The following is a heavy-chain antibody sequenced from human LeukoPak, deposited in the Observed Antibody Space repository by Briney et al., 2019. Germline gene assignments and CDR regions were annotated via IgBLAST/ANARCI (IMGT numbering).Heavy chain of an antibody. CDR2: ITNTGGST. V-gene: IGHV3-23*01. CDR1: GFTFSNYA. D-gene: IGHD3-10*01. Sequence: GGSLRLSCAASGFTFSNYAMNWVRQAPGKGLEWVSAITNTGGSTYYADSVKGRSTISRDNSKNTLYLQMNSLRAEDTAVYYCAKFGLAGSGRYHDAFDIWGQGTMVTVSS. CDR3: AKFGLAGSGRYHDAFDI. J-gene: IGHJ3*02.